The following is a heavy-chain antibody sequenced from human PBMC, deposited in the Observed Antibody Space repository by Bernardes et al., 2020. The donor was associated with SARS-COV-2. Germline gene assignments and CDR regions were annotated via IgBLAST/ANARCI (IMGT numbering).Heavy chain of an antibody. V-gene: IGHV3-72*01. CDR1: GFVFSENY. CDR3: AKDLLGTGAWDY. D-gene: IGHD1-1*01. Sequence: GGSLSLSCAASGFVFSENYMDWVRQPPGRGLEWIGRSSDRAGGHTTNYAASVEGRFTVSSDLPKYLLYLQMSSLTIEDTAVYFCAKDLLGTGAWDYWGRGTLVTVSS. CDR2: SSDRAGGHTT. J-gene: IGHJ4*02.